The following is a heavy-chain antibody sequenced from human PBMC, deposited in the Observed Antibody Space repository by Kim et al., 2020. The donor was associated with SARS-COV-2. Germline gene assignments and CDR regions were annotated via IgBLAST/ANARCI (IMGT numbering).Heavy chain of an antibody. J-gene: IGHJ2*01. CDR3: ARREEMGYWYFDL. CDR2: ISHSGNS. CDR1: GGSISDFY. V-gene: IGHV4-59*08. Sequence: SETLSLTCTVSGGSISDFYWSWFRQPPGKGLEWVGFISHSGNSDYNPSLRSRVTISVDTSKNQFSLKLHSVTAADTAVYYCARREEMGYWYFDLWGRGTLVVVSS.